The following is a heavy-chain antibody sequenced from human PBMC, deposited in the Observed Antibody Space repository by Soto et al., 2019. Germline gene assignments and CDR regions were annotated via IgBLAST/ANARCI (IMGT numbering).Heavy chain of an antibody. D-gene: IGHD6-6*01. CDR1: GFPFSNHA. CDR2: INYNGGTT. J-gene: IGHJ4*02. CDR3: VTWGGIEARNLDH. Sequence: EVQLVESGGGLVQPGGSLRLSCSASGFPFSNHARHWVRQAPGKGLEYVSAINYNGGTTYYVDSVKGRFTISRDNSKNTLYLQMSSLKVEDTAMYHCVTWGGIEARNLDHWGQGTLVTVSS. V-gene: IGHV3-64D*06.